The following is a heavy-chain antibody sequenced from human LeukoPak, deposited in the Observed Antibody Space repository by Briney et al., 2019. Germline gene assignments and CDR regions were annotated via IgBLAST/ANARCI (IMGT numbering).Heavy chain of an antibody. CDR1: GYSISSGYY. J-gene: IGHJ3*02. V-gene: IGHV4-38-2*01. Sequence: PSETLSLTCAVSGYSISSGYYWGWIRQPSGKGLEWIGSIYHSGSTYCNPSLKSRVTISVDTSKNQFSLKLSSVTAADTAVYYCARAAAYYDILTGYYKGAFDIWGQGTMVTVSS. CDR2: IYHSGST. D-gene: IGHD3-9*01. CDR3: ARAAAYYDILTGYYKGAFDI.